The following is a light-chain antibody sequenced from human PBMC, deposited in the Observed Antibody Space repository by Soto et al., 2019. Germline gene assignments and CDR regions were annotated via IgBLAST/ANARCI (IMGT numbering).Light chain of an antibody. CDR1: PSISSY. Sequence: DIQMTQSPYSLSASVGDRVTITCRASPSISSYLTWYQQKPGKAPKLLIYAASSLQSGVPSRFSGSGSGTDFTLTISSLQPEDCATYYCQQSYSTLYTFGQGTKMEIK. J-gene: IGKJ2*01. CDR2: AAS. V-gene: IGKV1-39*01. CDR3: QQSYSTLYT.